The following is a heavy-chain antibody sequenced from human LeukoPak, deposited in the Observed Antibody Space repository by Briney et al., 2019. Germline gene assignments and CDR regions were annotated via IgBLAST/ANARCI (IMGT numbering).Heavy chain of an antibody. J-gene: IGHJ6*03. V-gene: IGHV4-4*07. CDR3: ARVLYSDYYYYMDV. CDR1: GGSISSYY. Sequence: ASETLSLTCTVSGGSISSYYWSWIRQPAGKGLEWIGRIYTSGSTNYNPSLKSRVTMSVDTSNSQFSLKLISVTAADTAVYYCARVLYSDYYYYMDVWGKGTTVTVSS. D-gene: IGHD5-12*01. CDR2: IYTSGST.